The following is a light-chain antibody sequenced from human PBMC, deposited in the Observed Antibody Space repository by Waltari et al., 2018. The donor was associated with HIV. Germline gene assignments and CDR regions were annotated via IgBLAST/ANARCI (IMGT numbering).Light chain of an antibody. CDR1: QSIDTW. Sequence: DLQLTESASTMSTSVGDSIIITCRASQSIDTWLAWYQQKPGKAPKLLVYKASSLESGVPSRFSGSGSGTEFTLTISSLQPDDFATYYCQHYNTSSPWTFGQGTRVDI. CDR2: KAS. J-gene: IGKJ1*01. V-gene: IGKV1-5*03. CDR3: QHYNTSSPWT.